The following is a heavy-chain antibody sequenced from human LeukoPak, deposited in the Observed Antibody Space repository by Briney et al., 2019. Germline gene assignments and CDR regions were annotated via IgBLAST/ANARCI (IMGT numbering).Heavy chain of an antibody. D-gene: IGHD4-17*01. J-gene: IGHJ1*01. V-gene: IGHV4-31*01. CDR3: ARVAGDYGPGYFQH. Sequence: PSETLSLTCTVSGGSISSGGYYWSWIRQHPGKGLEWIGYIYYSGSTYYNPSLKSPVTISVDTSKNQFSLKLSSVTAADTAVYYCARVAGDYGPGYFQHWGQGTLVTVSS. CDR1: GGSISSGGYY. CDR2: IYYSGST.